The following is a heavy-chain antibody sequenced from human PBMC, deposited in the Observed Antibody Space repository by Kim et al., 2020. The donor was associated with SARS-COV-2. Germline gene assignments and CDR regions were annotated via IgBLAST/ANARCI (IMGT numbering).Heavy chain of an antibody. Sequence: GGSLRLSCEASGFTFSGYEMHWVRQAPGKGLEWVASMSPDGRSKFYADSVKGRFTISSDSSKNTLFVQMSSLRGDDTAIYYCTREITGGYWGFDYWGQGTLVTVSS. D-gene: IGHD3-10*01. J-gene: IGHJ4*02. CDR3: TREITGGYWGFDY. V-gene: IGHV3-30*04. CDR1: GFTFSGYE. CDR2: MSPDGRSK.